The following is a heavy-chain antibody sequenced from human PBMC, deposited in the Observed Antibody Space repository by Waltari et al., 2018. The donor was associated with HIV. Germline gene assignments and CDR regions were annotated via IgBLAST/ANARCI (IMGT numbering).Heavy chain of an antibody. J-gene: IGHJ6*02. CDR2: ISSSSSTI. V-gene: IGHV3-48*02. Sequence: EVQLVESGGGLVQPGGSLRLPCAASGFTLRSSRLIWVRQAPGKGLEWVSYISSSSSTIYYADSVKGRFTISRDNAKNSLYLQMNSLRDEDTAVYYCARGPRVLRFLEWLLGVDVWGQGTTVTVSS. D-gene: IGHD3-3*01. CDR1: GFTLRSSR. CDR3: ARGPRVLRFLEWLLGVDV.